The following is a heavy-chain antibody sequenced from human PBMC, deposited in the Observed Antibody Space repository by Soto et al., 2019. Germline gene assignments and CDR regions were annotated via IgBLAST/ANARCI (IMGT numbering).Heavy chain of an antibody. Sequence: PSETLSLTCAVSGGSISSGGYSWSWIRQPPGKGLEWIGYIYHSGSTYYNPSLKSRVTISVDRSKNQFSLKLSSVTAADTTVYYCATSIAARGGMDVWGQRTTVTVSS. CDR2: IYHSGST. CDR3: ATSIAARGGMDV. CDR1: GGSISSGGYS. J-gene: IGHJ6*02. V-gene: IGHV4-30-2*01. D-gene: IGHD6-6*01.